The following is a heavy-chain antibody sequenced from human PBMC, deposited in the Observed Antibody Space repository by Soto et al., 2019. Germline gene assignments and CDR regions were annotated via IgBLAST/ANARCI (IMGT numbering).Heavy chain of an antibody. Sequence: QVQLQESGPGLVKPSQTLSLTCTVSGGSISSGGYYWSWIRQHPGKGLEWIGYIYYSGSTYYNPSRKSRVTISVDTSKNQFSLKLSSVTAADTAVYYCAIRTYSSSFYVYWGQGTLVTVSS. J-gene: IGHJ4*02. CDR1: GGSISSGGYY. CDR2: IYYSGST. CDR3: AIRTYSSSFYVY. D-gene: IGHD6-6*01. V-gene: IGHV4-31*03.